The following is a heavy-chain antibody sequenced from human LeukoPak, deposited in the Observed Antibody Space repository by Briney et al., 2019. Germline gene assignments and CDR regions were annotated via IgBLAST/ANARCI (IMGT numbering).Heavy chain of an antibody. V-gene: IGHV1-46*01. D-gene: IGHD3-3*01. CDR3: ARDPSPYYDFWSGLNYIDY. J-gene: IGHJ4*02. CDR1: GYTFTSYY. CDR2: INPSGGST. Sequence: ASVKVSCKASGYTFTSYYMHWVRQAPGQGLEWMGIINPSGGSTSYAQKFQGRVTMTRDTSTSTVYMELSSLRSEDTAVYYCARDPSPYYDFWSGLNYIDYWGQGTLVTVS.